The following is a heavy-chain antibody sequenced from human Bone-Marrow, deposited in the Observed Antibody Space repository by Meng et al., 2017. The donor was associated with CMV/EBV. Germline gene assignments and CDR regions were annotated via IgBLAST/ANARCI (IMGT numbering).Heavy chain of an antibody. J-gene: IGHJ6*02. CDR2: ISWDGGST. Sequence: GESLKISCAASGFNFDDYAMHWVRQAPGKGLEWVSLISWDGGSTYYADSVKGRFTISRDNSKNSLYLQMNSLRAEDTALYYCAKSLLELEGVCYYYGMDVWGQGTTVTVSS. V-gene: IGHV3-43D*03. CDR1: GFNFDDYA. D-gene: IGHD1-26*01. CDR3: AKSLLELEGVCYYYGMDV.